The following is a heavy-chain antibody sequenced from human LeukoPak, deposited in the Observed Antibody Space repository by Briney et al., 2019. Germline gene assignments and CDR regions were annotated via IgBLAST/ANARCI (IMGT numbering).Heavy chain of an antibody. CDR1: GFTVTSNY. CDR2: IYGGGST. J-gene: IGHJ4*02. Sequence: GGSLRLSCAASGFTVTSNYMSWARQAPGKGLEWVSVIYGGGSTYYAGSVKGRFTISRDNSKNTLYLQMNSLRAEDTAVYYCALVVTPSYYFDYWGQGTLVTVSS. V-gene: IGHV3-66*01. D-gene: IGHD4-23*01. CDR3: ALVVTPSYYFDY.